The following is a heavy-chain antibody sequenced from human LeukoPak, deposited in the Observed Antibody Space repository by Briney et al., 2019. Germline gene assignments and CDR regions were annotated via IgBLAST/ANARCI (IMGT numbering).Heavy chain of an antibody. V-gene: IGHV4-38-2*01. D-gene: IGHD3-22*01. J-gene: IGHJ3*02. CDR2: IYHSGST. CDR3: ARTIRLKYYYDSTDDAFDI. CDR1: GYSISSGYY. Sequence: EAAEALSLTCAVSGYSISSGYYWGWIRQPPGKGLEWIGSIYHSGSTYYSPSLKSRVTISVDTSKNQFSLKLSSVTAADTAVYYCARTIRLKYYYDSTDDAFDIWGQGTMVTVSS.